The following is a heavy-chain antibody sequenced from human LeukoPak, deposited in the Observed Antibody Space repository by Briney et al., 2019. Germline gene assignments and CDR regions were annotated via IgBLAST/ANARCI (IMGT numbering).Heavy chain of an antibody. J-gene: IGHJ4*02. D-gene: IGHD6-6*01. Sequence: SGTLSLTCTVSSGSLGSYYWNWLRQPAGKGLEWIGHIYTSGSTNYNPSLKSRVTMSVDTSKNQFSLKLNSVTAADTAFYYCAREYSSSSGKALDYWGQGTLVTVSS. CDR3: AREYSSSSGKALDY. CDR1: SGSLGSYY. CDR2: IYTSGST. V-gene: IGHV4-4*07.